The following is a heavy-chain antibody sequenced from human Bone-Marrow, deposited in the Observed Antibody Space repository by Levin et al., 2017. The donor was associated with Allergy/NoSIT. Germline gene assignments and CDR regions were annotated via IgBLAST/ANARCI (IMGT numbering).Heavy chain of an antibody. CDR1: GGSISSSNW. D-gene: IGHD2/OR15-2a*01. CDR3: ARANEYCRSTRYYWGSNYFDY. V-gene: IGHV4-4*02. J-gene: IGHJ4*01. Sequence: PSETLSLTCAVSGGSISSSNWWTWVRQPPGKGLEWTGEIYHIGTTNYNPSLKSRVTISVDKSKNNFSLTLTSVTAADTAVYYCARANEYCRSTRYYWGSNYFDYWGHGTLVTVSS. CDR2: IYHIGTT.